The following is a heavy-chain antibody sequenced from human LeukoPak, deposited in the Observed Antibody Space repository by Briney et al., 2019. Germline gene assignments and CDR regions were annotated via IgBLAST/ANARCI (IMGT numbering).Heavy chain of an antibody. CDR3: ARYRDIVVVPAASDAFDI. Sequence: GGSLRLSCAASGFTFSSYSMNWVRQAPGKGLEWVSSISSSSSYIYYADSVKGRFTISRDNAKDSLYLQMNSLRAEDTAVYYCARYRDIVVVPAASDAFDIWGQGTMVTVSS. CDR1: GFTFSSYS. V-gene: IGHV3-21*01. D-gene: IGHD2-2*01. J-gene: IGHJ3*02. CDR2: ISSSSSYI.